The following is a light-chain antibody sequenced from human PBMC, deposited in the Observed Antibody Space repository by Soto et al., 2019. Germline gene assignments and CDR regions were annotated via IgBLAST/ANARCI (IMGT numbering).Light chain of an antibody. J-gene: IGKJ1*01. V-gene: IGKV1-9*01. CDR3: QHYNSYSEA. CDR1: QGVSNY. Sequence: DIHLTQSPSFLSASVGDRVTITCRAGQGVSNYLAWYQQKPGKAPKILIYAASTLQSGVPSRFSGSGSGTEFTLTISSLQPDDFATYYCQHYNSYSEAFGQGTKVDIK. CDR2: AAS.